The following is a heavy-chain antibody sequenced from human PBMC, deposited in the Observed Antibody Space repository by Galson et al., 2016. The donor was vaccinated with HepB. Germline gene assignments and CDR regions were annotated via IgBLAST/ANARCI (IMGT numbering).Heavy chain of an antibody. CDR3: TSDYGGFDP. CDR2: MSYDGANT. J-gene: IGHJ5*02. V-gene: IGHV3-30-3*01. CDR1: GFTLSNYN. Sequence: SLRLSCAASGFTLSNYNVHWVRQAPGKGLELVAIMSYDGANTFYADSVKGRFTISRDNSKNTLSLQMNSLRPDDTGVYYCTSDYGGFDPWGQGTLVTVFS. D-gene: IGHD4/OR15-4a*01.